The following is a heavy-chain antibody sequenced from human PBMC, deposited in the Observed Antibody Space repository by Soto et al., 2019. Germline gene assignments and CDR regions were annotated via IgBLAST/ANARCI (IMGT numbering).Heavy chain of an antibody. J-gene: IGHJ3*02. V-gene: IGHV1-8*01. CDR3: ARSNYDILTGYYRSPAFDI. Sequence: ASVKVSCKASGYTFTSYDINWVRQATGQGLEWMGWMNPNSGNTGYAQKFQGRVTMTRNTSISTAYMELSSLRSEDTAVYYCARSNYDILTGYYRSPAFDIWGQGTMVTVSS. CDR1: GYTFTSYD. CDR2: MNPNSGNT. D-gene: IGHD3-9*01.